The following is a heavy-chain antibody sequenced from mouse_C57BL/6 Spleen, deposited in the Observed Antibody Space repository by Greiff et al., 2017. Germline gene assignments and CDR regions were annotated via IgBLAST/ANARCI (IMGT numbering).Heavy chain of an antibody. J-gene: IGHJ2*01. CDR1: GFNIKDDY. Sequence: VQLQQSGAELVRPGASVKLSCTASGFNIKDDYMPWVKQRPEQGLEWIGWIDPENGDTEYASKFQGKATITADTSSNTAYLQLSSLTSEDTAVYYCTHMVTGYFDYWGQGTTLTVSS. CDR2: IDPENGDT. CDR3: THMVTGYFDY. D-gene: IGHD2-2*01. V-gene: IGHV14-4*01.